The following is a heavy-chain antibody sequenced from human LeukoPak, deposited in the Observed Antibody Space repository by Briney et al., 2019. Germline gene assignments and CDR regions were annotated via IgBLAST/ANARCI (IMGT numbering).Heavy chain of an antibody. CDR1: GGSISSYY. CDR2: IYYRGGT. CDR3: ARDEGAYYYDSSGYHWFDP. J-gene: IGHJ5*02. V-gene: IGHV4-59*01. Sequence: SETPSLTCSVSGGSISSYYWSWILRPPREGLEGIGYIYYRGGTNYNPSLKSRVTISVDTSKNQFSLKLSSVTAEDTAVYYCARDEGAYYYDSSGYHWFDPWGQGTLVTVSS. D-gene: IGHD3-22*01.